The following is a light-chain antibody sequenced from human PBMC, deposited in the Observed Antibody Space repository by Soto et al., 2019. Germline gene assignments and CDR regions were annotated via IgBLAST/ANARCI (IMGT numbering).Light chain of an antibody. CDR2: ENN. CDR3: GTWDSSLTAVL. J-gene: IGLJ2*01. V-gene: IGLV1-51*02. CDR1: SSNIGKNY. Sequence: QSVLTQPPSVSAAPGQKVTISCSGSSSNIGKNYVSWYQQLPGTAPKLLIYENNKRPSGIPDRFSGSKSGTSATLGIAGLRTGDEADYYCGTWDSSLTAVLFGGGTKLTVL.